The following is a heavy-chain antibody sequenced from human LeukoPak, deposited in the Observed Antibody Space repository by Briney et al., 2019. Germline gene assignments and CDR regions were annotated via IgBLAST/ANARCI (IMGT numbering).Heavy chain of an antibody. Sequence: PSETLSLTCIVSSGSINVDGYYWGWIRQPAGKGLEWIGRIYADGDTNYSPSLESRVTISIDTSKNQFSLRLSSVTAADSAVYFCARVFRRGVYNYDGFDIWGQGTTVTVSS. CDR3: ARVFRRGVYNYDGFDI. D-gene: IGHD5-24*01. CDR1: SGSINVDGYY. CDR2: IYADGDT. J-gene: IGHJ3*02. V-gene: IGHV4-61*02.